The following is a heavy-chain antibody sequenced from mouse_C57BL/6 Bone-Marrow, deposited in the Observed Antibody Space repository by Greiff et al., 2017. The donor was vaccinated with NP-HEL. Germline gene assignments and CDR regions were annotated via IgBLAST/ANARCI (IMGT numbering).Heavy chain of an antibody. V-gene: IGHV1-20*01. CDR1: GYSFTGYF. D-gene: IGHD2-12*01. J-gene: IGHJ4*01. CDR3: ARGGYSCYAMDY. Sequence: EVHLVESGPELVKPGDSVKISCKASGYSFTGYFMNWVMQSHGKSLEWIGRINPYNGDTFYNQKFKGKATLTVDKSYNKAHMELRILTSEDSAVYYCARGGYSCYAMDYWGQGTSVTVSS. CDR2: INPYNGDT.